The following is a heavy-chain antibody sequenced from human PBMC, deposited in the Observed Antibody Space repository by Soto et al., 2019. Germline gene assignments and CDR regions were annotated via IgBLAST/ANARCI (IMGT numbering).Heavy chain of an antibody. CDR2: IIPIFGTA. J-gene: IGHJ4*02. CDR1: GGTFSSYA. V-gene: IGHV1-69*13. Sequence: SVKVSCKASGGTFSSYAISWVRQAPGQGLEWMGGIIPIFGTANYAQKFQGRVTITADESTSTAYMELSSLRSEDTAVYYCARDRYSSSWYGGFDYWGQGTLVTVSS. D-gene: IGHD6-13*01. CDR3: ARDRYSSSWYGGFDY.